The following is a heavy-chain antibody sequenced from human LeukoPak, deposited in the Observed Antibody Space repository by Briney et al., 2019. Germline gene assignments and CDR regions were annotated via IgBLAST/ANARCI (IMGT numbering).Heavy chain of an antibody. CDR2: IIPISGTA. CDR3: ARSITGHPNDAFDI. D-gene: IGHD3-3*01. V-gene: IGHV1-69*06. Sequence: SVKVSCKASGGTFSSYAISWVRQAPGQRLEWMGGIIPISGTANYAQQFQGRLTITADKSTNTVYMELSSLRSEDTAVYYCARSITGHPNDAFDIWGQGTMVTVSS. CDR1: GGTFSSYA. J-gene: IGHJ3*02.